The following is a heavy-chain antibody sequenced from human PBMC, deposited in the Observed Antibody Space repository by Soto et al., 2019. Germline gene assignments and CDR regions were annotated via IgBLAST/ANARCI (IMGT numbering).Heavy chain of an antibody. J-gene: IGHJ4*02. CDR2: ISTDRGDT. Sequence: QVQLVQSGAEVKKPVASVKVSCKASGYSFTTHDITWLRQAPGKGLEWVWGISTDRGDTIYPQNLQGRVTMTTDSSTSTVYMELKSLRSYDTAVYFCARDDLNRGGKYFDYWGQGTLVTVSS. CDR3: ARDDLNRGGKYFDY. CDR1: GYSFTTHD. V-gene: IGHV1-18*01. D-gene: IGHD2-15*01.